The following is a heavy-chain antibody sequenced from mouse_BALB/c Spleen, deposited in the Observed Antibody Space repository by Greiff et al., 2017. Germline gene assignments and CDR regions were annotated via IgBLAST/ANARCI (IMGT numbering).Heavy chain of an antibody. V-gene: IGHV2-9-2*01. CDR3: VRDGNYAMDY. CDR2: IWTGGGT. CDR1: GFSLTSYD. J-gene: IGHJ4*01. D-gene: IGHD1-1*02. Sequence: QVQLKESGPGLVAPSQSLSITCTVSGFSLTSYDISWIRQPPGKGLEWLGVIWTGGGTNYNSAFMSRLSISKDNSKSQVFLKMNSLQTDDTAIYYCVRDGNYAMDYWGQGTSVTVSS.